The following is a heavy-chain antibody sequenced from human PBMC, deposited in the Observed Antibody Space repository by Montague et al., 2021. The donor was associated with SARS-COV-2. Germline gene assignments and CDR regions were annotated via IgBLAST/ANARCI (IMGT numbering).Heavy chain of an antibody. D-gene: IGHD3-22*01. CDR1: GYTFTSYA. J-gene: IGHJ3*02. Sequence: SVKVSCKASGYTFTSYAMHWVRQAPGHRLEWMGWINAGNGNTKYSQKFQGRVTITKDTSASTAYMELSSLRSEDTAVYYCASWYYDSSGYYRPWAFDIWGQGTMVTVSS. V-gene: IGHV1-3*01. CDR3: ASWYYDSSGYYRPWAFDI. CDR2: INAGNGNT.